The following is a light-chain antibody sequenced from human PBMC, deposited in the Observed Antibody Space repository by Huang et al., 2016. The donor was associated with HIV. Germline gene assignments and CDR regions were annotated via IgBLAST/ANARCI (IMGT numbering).Light chain of an antibody. V-gene: IGKV3-15*01. CDR3: QQYNNWPPWT. CDR2: DAS. Sequence: EIVMPQSPATLSVSPGERATLSCRASQSVSSSLAWYQQKPGQAPVLLSYDASTRATGITARVSGSGSGTEFTLTISSLQSEDFAVYYCQQYNNWPPWTFGQGTKVEVK. J-gene: IGKJ1*01. CDR1: QSVSSS.